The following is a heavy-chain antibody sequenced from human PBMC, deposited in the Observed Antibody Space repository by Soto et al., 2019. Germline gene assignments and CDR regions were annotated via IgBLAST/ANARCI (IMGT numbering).Heavy chain of an antibody. V-gene: IGHV1-69*08. CDR2: IIPLLGIA. CDR1: GGTFSSYT. Sequence: QVQLVQSGAEVKKPGSSVKVSCKASGGTFSSYTLSWVRQAPGQRLEWMGRIIPLLGIANYAQKFQGRVTITADKSTSTAYMELSSLRSEDTAVYYCARDARSSFDWFDPWGQGTLVTVSS. CDR3: ARDARSSFDWFDP. J-gene: IGHJ5*02.